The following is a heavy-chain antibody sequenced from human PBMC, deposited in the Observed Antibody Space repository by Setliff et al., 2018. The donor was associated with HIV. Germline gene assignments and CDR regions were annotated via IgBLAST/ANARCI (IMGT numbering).Heavy chain of an antibody. CDR1: GFTFSGSA. CDR2: IRSSTDGGTT. D-gene: IGHD2-2*01. V-gene: IGHV3-15*01. CDR3: NTFLVPAFMDV. J-gene: IGHJ6*03. Sequence: GGSLRLSCAASGFTFSGSAMHWVRQASGKGLEWVARIRSSTDGGTTDYGASVKGRFTISRDDSKNTLYLQMNILKTEDTAVYYCNTFLVPAFMDVWGKGTTVTVSS.